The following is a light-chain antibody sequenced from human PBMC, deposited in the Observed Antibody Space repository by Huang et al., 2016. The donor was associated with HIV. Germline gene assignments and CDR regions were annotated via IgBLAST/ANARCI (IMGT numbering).Light chain of an antibody. V-gene: IGKV1-33*01. CDR3: QQYDSLPYT. CDR2: DAS. Sequence: DIQMTQSPSSLSASVGDRVTITCQASQDIANYLTWYQQTPGKAPKLLIYDASTLETGVPSRFSGSGSTTDFTFTISSLQPEDIATYYCQQYDSLPYTFGQGTKLEIK. J-gene: IGKJ2*01. CDR1: QDIANY.